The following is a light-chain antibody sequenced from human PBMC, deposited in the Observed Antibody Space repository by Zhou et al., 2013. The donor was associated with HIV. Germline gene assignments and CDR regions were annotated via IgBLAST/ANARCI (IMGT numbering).Light chain of an antibody. V-gene: IGKV1-39*01. CDR2: GAS. CDR1: QNIRKY. J-gene: IGKJ1*01. CDR3: QQSYTVPWT. Sequence: DVQMTQSPSSLSASIGDRVTITCRASQNIRKYLNWYQQKPGEAPNLLIYGASNLQSGVPSRISGSGSETEFTLIISSLHHEDSAIYYCQQSYTVPWTFGQGTKVE.